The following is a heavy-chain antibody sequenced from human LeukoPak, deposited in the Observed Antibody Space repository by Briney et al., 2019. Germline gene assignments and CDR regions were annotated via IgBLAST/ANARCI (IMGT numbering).Heavy chain of an antibody. J-gene: IGHJ4*02. V-gene: IGHV1-18*01. Sequence: ASVKVSCKASGYTFTNYGITWVRQAPGQGLEWMGWISGYQGSTKYAQNFQGRVTMTIDTSTSTAYMDLRSLRSDDTAIYFCARSDLGTITAEPFNYWGQGTLVAVSS. D-gene: IGHD5-24*01. CDR1: GYTFTNYG. CDR3: ARSDLGTITAEPFNY. CDR2: ISGYQGST.